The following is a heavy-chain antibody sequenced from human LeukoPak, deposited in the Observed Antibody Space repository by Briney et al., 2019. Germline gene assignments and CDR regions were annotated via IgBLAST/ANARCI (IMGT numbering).Heavy chain of an antibody. CDR1: GFSFSDYN. Sequence: EGSLRLSCAASGFSFSDYNMHWLRQAPGKELEWVAFISSTSGTIHYADSVKGRFTISRDNARNSLYLQMSSLRVEDTAVYYCARGTSFGRGPFDYWGQGTLVTVSS. J-gene: IGHJ4*02. D-gene: IGHD3-3*01. CDR3: ARGTSFGRGPFDY. V-gene: IGHV3-48*04. CDR2: ISSTSGTI.